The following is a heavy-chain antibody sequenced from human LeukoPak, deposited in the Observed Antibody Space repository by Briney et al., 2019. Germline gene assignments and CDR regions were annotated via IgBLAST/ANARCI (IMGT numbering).Heavy chain of an antibody. V-gene: IGHV3-30*03. CDR1: GFTFSSYG. J-gene: IGHJ5*02. CDR3: AIALGYLDP. CDR2: ISYDGSNK. D-gene: IGHD2-15*01. Sequence: PGRSLRLSCAASGFTFSSYGMHWVRQAPGKGLEWVAVISYDGSNKYYADSVKGRFTISRDNSKNKLYLQMNNLRAEDTAVYYCAIALGYLDPWGQGTLVTVSS.